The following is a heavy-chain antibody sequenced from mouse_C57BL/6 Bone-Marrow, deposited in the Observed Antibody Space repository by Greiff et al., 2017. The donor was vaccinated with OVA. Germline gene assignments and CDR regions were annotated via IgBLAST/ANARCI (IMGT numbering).Heavy chain of an antibody. CDR3: ARPPYYGSSYLGAMDY. D-gene: IGHD1-1*01. Sequence: EVQGVESGGGLVKPGGSLKLSCAASGFTFSDYGMHWVRQAPEKGLEWVAYISSGSSTIYYADTVKGRFTISRANAKNTLFLQMTSLRSEDTAMYYCARPPYYGSSYLGAMDYWGQGTSVTVSS. J-gene: IGHJ4*01. CDR1: GFTFSDYG. V-gene: IGHV5-17*01. CDR2: ISSGSSTI.